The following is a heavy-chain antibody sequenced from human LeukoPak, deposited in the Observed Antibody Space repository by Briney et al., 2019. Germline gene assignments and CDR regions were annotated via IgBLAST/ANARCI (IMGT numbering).Heavy chain of an antibody. D-gene: IGHD6-19*01. CDR2: IPYAGTNK. CDR3: AKGSSGHSYYYYYYMDV. Sequence: PGGSLRLSCAASGFTFSSYGMHWVRQAPGKGLEWVAFIPYAGTNKYYADSVKGRFTISRDNSKNTLYLQMNSLRAEDTAVYYCAKGSSGHSYYYYYYMDVWGKGTTVTVSS. CDR1: GFTFSSYG. J-gene: IGHJ6*03. V-gene: IGHV3-30*02.